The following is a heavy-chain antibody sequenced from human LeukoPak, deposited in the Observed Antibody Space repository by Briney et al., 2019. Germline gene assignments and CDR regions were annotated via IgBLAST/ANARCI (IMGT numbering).Heavy chain of an antibody. CDR1: GYTFTGYY. D-gene: IGHD2-2*01. V-gene: IGHV1-2*02. Sequence: ASVKVPCKASGYTFTGYYMHWVRQAPGQGLEWMGWINPNSGGTNYAQKFQGRVTMTRDTSISTAYMELSRLRSDDTAVYYCARGDIVVVPAANIYYYYYYMDVWGKGTTVTISS. CDR2: INPNSGGT. CDR3: ARGDIVVVPAANIYYYYYYMDV. J-gene: IGHJ6*03.